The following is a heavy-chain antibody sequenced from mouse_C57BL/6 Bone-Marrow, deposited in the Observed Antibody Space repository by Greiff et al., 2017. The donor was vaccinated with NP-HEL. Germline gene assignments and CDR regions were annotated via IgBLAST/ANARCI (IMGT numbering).Heavy chain of an antibody. J-gene: IGHJ1*03. CDR3: ARSDYYGSDWYFDV. D-gene: IGHD1-1*01. CDR1: GYAFTNYL. V-gene: IGHV1-54*01. Sequence: QVQLQESGAELVRPGTSVKVSCKASGYAFTNYLIEWVKQRPGQGLEWIGVINPGSGGTNYNEKFKGKATLTADKSSSTAYMQLSSLTSEDSAVYCCARSDYYGSDWYFDVWGTGTTVTVSS. CDR2: INPGSGGT.